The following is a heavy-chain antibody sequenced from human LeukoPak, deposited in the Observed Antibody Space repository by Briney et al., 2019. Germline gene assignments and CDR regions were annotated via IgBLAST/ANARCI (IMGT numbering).Heavy chain of an antibody. J-gene: IGHJ4*02. V-gene: IGHV3-30*18. D-gene: IGHD4-17*01. Sequence: GGSLRLSCAASGFTFSSYGMHWVRQAPGKGLEWMAVISYDASNKYYADSVKGRFTISRDNSKNTLYLQMNSLRAEDTAVYYCAKHNVPYGDKYFYFDSWGQGTLVTVSS. CDR3: AKHNVPYGDKYFYFDS. CDR1: GFTFSSYG. CDR2: ISYDASNK.